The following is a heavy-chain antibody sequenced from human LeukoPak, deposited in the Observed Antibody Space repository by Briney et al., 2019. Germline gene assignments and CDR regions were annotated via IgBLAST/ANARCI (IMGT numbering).Heavy chain of an antibody. D-gene: IGHD4-17*01. CDR1: GGSISSSLYH. J-gene: IGHJ5*02. CDR3: ATFYGERTYNWFDP. V-gene: IGHV4-39*07. Sequence: SETLSLTCTVSGGSISSSLYHWGWIRQSPGKNLEWLGSIYYTGTTHYNPSLKSRVTISVDTSKNQFSLKLSSVTAADTAVYYCATFYGERTYNWFDPWGQGTLVTVSS. CDR2: IYYTGTT.